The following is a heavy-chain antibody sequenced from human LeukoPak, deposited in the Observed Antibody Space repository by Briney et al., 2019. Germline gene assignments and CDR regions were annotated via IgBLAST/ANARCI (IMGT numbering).Heavy chain of an antibody. V-gene: IGHV4-38-2*02. D-gene: IGHD3-10*01. CDR1: DDSISSGFY. J-gene: IGHJ6*03. Sequence: NTSETLSLTCTVSDDSISSGFYWGWIRQPPGKGLEWIGSIYHSGSTYYNPSLKSRVTISVDTSKNQFSLKLSSVTAADTAVYYCARDLRVRGGYYYYMDVWGKGTTVTVSS. CDR2: IYHSGST. CDR3: ARDLRVRGGYYYYMDV.